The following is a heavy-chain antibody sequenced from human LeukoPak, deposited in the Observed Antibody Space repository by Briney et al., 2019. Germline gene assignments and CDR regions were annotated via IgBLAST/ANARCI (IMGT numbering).Heavy chain of an antibody. CDR1: GGSISSGSYY. D-gene: IGHD2-2*01. CDR2: IYTSGST. CDR3: ARSGYCSSPSSCYNWFDP. Sequence: SQTLSLTCTVSGGSISSGSYYWSWIRQPAGKGLEWIGRIYTSGSTNYNPSLKSRVTISVDTSKNQFSLKLSSVTAADTAVYYCARSGYCSSPSSCYNWFDPWGQGTLVTVSS. V-gene: IGHV4-61*02. J-gene: IGHJ5*02.